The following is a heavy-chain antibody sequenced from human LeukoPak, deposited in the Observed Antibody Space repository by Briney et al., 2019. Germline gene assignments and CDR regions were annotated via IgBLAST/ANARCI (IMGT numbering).Heavy chain of an antibody. CDR1: GFTFSSYG. CDR2: ISYDGNDK. J-gene: IGHJ1*01. V-gene: IGHV3-30*18. Sequence: GGSLRLSCVASGFTFSSYGMHWAHQAPGKGLEWVAVISYDGNDKYYADSVKGRFSISRDNSKNTLYLEMSSLRTEDTAVYYCAKDPYSSRMEYFQYWGQGTLVIVSS. D-gene: IGHD3-22*01. CDR3: AKDPYSSRMEYFQY.